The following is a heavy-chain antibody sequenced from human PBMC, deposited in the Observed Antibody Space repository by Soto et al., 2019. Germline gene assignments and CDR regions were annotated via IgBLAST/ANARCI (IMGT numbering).Heavy chain of an antibody. D-gene: IGHD6-19*01. CDR2: LYTSGAT. Sequence: EVQLVESGGGLVQPGGSLRLSCAVSGFTVTNYMTWVRQAPGKGLECVSLLYTSGATYYADSVKGRFIISRDNSKNTLYLQMNSLRAEDTAVYYCATINSGWVDNWGQGTLVTVSS. CDR1: GFTVTNY. CDR3: ATINSGWVDN. V-gene: IGHV3-66*01. J-gene: IGHJ1*01.